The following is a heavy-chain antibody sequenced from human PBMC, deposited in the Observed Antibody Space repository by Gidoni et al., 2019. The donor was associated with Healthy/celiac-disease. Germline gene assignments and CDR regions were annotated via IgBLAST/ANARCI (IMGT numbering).Heavy chain of an antibody. J-gene: IGHJ6*03. Sequence: VQLLESGGGLVQPGGSLRLSCSAPGFAFPSYAMSWVRQAPGKGLEWVSAISGSGGSTYYADSVKGRFTISRDNSKNTLYLQMNSLRAEDTAVYYCAKDRIEYQHEYYMDVWGKGTTVTVSS. CDR1: GFAFPSYA. V-gene: IGHV3-23*01. CDR3: AKDRIEYQHEYYMDV. CDR2: ISGSGGST. D-gene: IGHD2-2*01.